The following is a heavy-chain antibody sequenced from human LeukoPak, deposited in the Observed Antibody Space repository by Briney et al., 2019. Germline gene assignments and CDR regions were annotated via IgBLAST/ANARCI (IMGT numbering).Heavy chain of an antibody. D-gene: IGHD3-3*01. J-gene: IGHJ5*02. CDR3: ATAVRGSGYLNWFDP. CDR2: FDPEDGET. CDR1: GYTLTELS. V-gene: IGHV1-24*01. Sequence: ASVNVSCKVSGYTLTELSMHWVRQAPGKGLEWMGGFDPEDGETIYAQKFQGRVTMTEDTSTDTAYMELSSLRSEDTAVYYCATAVRGSGYLNWFDPWGQGTLVTVSS.